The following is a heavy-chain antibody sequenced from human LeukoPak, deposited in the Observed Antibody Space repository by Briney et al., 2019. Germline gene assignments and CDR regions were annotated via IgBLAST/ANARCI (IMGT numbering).Heavy chain of an antibody. Sequence: QPGGSLRLSCAASGFTFSSYWMHWVRQAPGKGLVWVSRINSDGSSTSYADSVKGRFTISRDNAKNTLYLQMNSLRAEDTAVYYCARDPKNWGIAAAGSFDYWGQGTLVTVSS. CDR2: INSDGSST. J-gene: IGHJ4*02. CDR1: GFTFSSYW. D-gene: IGHD6-13*01. CDR3: ARDPKNWGIAAAGSFDY. V-gene: IGHV3-74*01.